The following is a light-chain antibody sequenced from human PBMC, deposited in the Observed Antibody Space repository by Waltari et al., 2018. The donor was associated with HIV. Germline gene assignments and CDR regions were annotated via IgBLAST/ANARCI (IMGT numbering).Light chain of an antibody. CDR3: ASFTSGRLNV. V-gene: IGLV2-14*03. Sequence: QSSPPQPASVSGSPGPSLTISCPGTRSDVRPSEYVSWYQQHPGKVPKLLIYDVYNRPSRISNRFSGSKAGNTASLTISGLQAEDEAAYYCASFTSGRLNVFGTGTKVTVL. CDR2: DVY. CDR1: RSDVRPSEY. J-gene: IGLJ1*01.